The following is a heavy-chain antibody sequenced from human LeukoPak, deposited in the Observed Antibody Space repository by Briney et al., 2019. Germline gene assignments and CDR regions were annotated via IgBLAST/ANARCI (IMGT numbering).Heavy chain of an antibody. J-gene: IGHJ4*02. CDR1: GFTSSSYA. CDR3: ARDRGSYYDY. D-gene: IGHD3-16*01. V-gene: IGHV3-30*14. CDR2: ISYDGSNK. Sequence: GGSLRLSCAASGFTSSSYAMHWVRQAPGKGLEWVAAISYDGSNKYYADSVKGRFTISRDNSKNTLYLQMNSLRAEDTAVYYCARDRGSYYDYWGQGTLVTVSS.